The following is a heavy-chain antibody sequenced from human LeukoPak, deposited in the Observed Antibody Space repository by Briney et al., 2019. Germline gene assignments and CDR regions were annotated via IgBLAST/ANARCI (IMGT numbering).Heavy chain of an antibody. J-gene: IGHJ4*02. CDR1: GFTFSSYG. CDR2: ISGSGGST. V-gene: IGHV3-23*01. Sequence: PGGSLRLSCAASGFTFSSYGMSWVRQAPGKGLEWVSAISGSGGSTYYADSVKGRFTISRDNSKNTLYLQMNSLRAEDTAVYYCARGRPGRLGELSSDLDYWGQGTLVTVSS. D-gene: IGHD3-16*02. CDR3: ARGRPGRLGELSSDLDY.